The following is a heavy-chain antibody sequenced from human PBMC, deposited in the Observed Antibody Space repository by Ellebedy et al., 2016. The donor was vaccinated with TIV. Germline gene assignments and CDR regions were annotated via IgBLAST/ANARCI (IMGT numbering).Heavy chain of an antibody. CDR3: ARGANKAFEI. J-gene: IGHJ3*02. D-gene: IGHD4/OR15-4a*01. V-gene: IGHV4-59*01. CDR2: IYYSGST. CDR1: GGSISSYY. Sequence: MPSETLSLTCTVSGGSISSYYWSWIRQPPGKGLEWIGYIYYSGSTNYNPSLKSRVTISVDTSKNQFSLKLSSVTAADTAVYYCARGANKAFEIWGQGTMVTVSS.